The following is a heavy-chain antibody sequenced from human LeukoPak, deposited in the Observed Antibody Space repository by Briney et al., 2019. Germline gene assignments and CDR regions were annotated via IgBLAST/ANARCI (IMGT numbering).Heavy chain of an antibody. V-gene: IGHV4-34*01. J-gene: IGHJ4*02. D-gene: IGHD4-17*01. CDR3: ARGRSFYGENDY. CDR1: GGSFSGYY. Sequence: SETLSLTRATYGGSFSGYYWNWIRQPPGKGLEWIGEINHSGSTNYNPSLKSRVIISVDTSKNQFSLKLSSVTAADTAVYYCARGRSFYGENDYWGQGTLVTVSS. CDR2: INHSGST.